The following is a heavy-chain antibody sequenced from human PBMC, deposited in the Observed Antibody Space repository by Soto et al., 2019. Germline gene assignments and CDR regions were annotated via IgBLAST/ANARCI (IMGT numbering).Heavy chain of an antibody. J-gene: IGHJ4*02. CDR3: ATIVGANDY. V-gene: IGHV4-4*07. Sequence: SETLSLTCTVSRASIYTYSWTWIRQPAGKGLQWIGHIYSSGSANYSPSLKSRVSMSVDSSKNQISLKLSSVTAADTAVYYCATIVGANDYWGQGALVTVSS. CDR1: RASIYTYS. CDR2: IYSSGSA. D-gene: IGHD1-26*01.